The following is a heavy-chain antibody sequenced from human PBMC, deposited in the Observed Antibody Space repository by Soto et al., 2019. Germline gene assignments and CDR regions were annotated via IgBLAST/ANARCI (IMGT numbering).Heavy chain of an antibody. D-gene: IGHD3-3*01. CDR2: ISYDGSNK. V-gene: IGHV3-30-3*01. Sequence: GGSLRLSCAASGFTFSSYAMHWVRQAPGKGLEWVAVISYDGSNKYYADSVKGRFTISRDNSKNTLYLQMNSLRAEDTAVYYCARDDSPRNYDFWSGSYYYGMDVWGQGTTVTVSS. CDR1: GFTFSSYA. CDR3: ARDDSPRNYDFWSGSYYYGMDV. J-gene: IGHJ6*02.